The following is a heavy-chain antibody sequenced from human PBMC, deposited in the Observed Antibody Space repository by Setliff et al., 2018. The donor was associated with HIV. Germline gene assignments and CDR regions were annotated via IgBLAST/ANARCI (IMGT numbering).Heavy chain of an antibody. J-gene: IGHJ3*01. CDR1: GGSITSFY. V-gene: IGHV4-4*07. CDR3: ARTTILQESFDL. D-gene: IGHD1-1*01. Sequence: SETLSLTCTVSGGSITSFYWNWIRQPAGRGLEWIGRIYTSGSTNYSPSLKSRVSMSVDTSRNQLSLRLTSVTAADTAVYFCARTTILQESFDLWGQGTLVTVSS. CDR2: IYTSGST.